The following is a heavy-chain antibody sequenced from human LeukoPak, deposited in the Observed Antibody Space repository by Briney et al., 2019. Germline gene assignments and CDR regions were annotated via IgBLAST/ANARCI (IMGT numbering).Heavy chain of an antibody. J-gene: IGHJ4*02. CDR1: GFTFSSYA. D-gene: IGHD5-18*01. CDR2: ISYDGSNK. CDR3: ARGGGYRYGALDY. V-gene: IGHV3-30-3*01. Sequence: PGRSLRLSCAASGFTFSSYAMHWVRQAPGKGLEWVAVISYDGSNKYYADSVKGRFTISRDNSKNTLYLQMNSLRAEDTAVYYCARGGGYRYGALDYWGQGTLVTVSS.